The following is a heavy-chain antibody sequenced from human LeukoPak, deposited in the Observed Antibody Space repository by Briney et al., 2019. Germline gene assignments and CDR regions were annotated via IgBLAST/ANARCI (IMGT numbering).Heavy chain of an antibody. D-gene: IGHD3-3*01. CDR1: GFTLSSYS. CDR2: ISSSSSYI. J-gene: IGHJ5*02. CDR3: ARVYSTIFGVVRNWFDP. V-gene: IGHV3-21*01. Sequence: KTGGSLRLSCAASGFTLSSYSMNWVRQAPGKGLEWASSISSSSSYIYYADSVKGRFTISRDNAKNSLYLQMNSLRAEDTAVYYCARVYSTIFGVVRNWFDPWGQGTLVTVSS.